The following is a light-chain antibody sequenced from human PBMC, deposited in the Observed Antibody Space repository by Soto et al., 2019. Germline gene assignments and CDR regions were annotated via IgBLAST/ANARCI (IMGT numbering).Light chain of an antibody. J-gene: IGLJ1*01. CDR2: EVR. Sequence: QSALTQPASVSGSPGQSITISCTGTSSDVGAYNYVSWYQHHPGKAPKVIIYEVRNRPSGFSSRFSGSKSGNTASLTISGLQAEDEADYYCSSYTTSNTLYVFGTGTKLTVL. V-gene: IGLV2-14*01. CDR1: SSDVGAYNY. CDR3: SSYTTSNTLYV.